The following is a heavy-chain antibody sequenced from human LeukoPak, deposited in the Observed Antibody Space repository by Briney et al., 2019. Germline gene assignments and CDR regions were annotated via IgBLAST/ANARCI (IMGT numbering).Heavy chain of an antibody. CDR1: GFSFRSYA. CDR3: ARGGVTTMTLRDLWLDY. D-gene: IGHD4-17*01. V-gene: IGHV3-30-3*01. J-gene: IGHJ4*02. Sequence: PGGSLRLSCVASGFSFRSYAMHWVRQAPGKGLEWVSLMSYDGSNKFYADSVKGRFTISRDNSKSTLYLQMNSLKAEDTAVYYCARGGVTTMTLRDLWLDYWGQGTLVTVSS. CDR2: MSYDGSNK.